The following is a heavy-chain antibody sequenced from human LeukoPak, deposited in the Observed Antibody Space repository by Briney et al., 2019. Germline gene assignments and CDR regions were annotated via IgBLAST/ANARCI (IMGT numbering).Heavy chain of an antibody. CDR2: IYYSGST. D-gene: IGHD3-10*01. V-gene: IGHV4-39*01. CDR3: ARPGSDY. Sequence: SETLSLTCTVSGGSISSSSDYWGWIRQPPGKGLEWIGSIYYSGSTYYNPSLKSRVTISVDTSKNQFSLKLSSVTAADTAVYYCARPGSDYWGQGTLVTVSS. J-gene: IGHJ4*02. CDR1: GGSISSSSDY.